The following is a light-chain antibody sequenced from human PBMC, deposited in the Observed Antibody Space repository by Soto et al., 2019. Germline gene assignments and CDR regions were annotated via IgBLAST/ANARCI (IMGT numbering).Light chain of an antibody. J-gene: IGLJ2*01. CDR3: SSYTSTSPVV. Sequence: QSALTQPASVSGSPGQSTTISCTGTSSDVGGYKYVSWYQQHPGKAPKLMIYEVSNRPSGVSNRFSGSKSGNTASLTISGLQAEDEADYYCSSYTSTSPVVFGGGTKLTVL. V-gene: IGLV2-14*01. CDR2: EVS. CDR1: SSDVGGYKY.